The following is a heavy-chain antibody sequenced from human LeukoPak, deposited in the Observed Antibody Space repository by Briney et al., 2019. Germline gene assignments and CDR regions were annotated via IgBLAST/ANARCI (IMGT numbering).Heavy chain of an antibody. Sequence: GGSLRLSRAASGFTLSTYAMAWVRQAPGKGLGWVSVISGSGGTTYYADSVKGRFTLSRDNSKNTVFLQMNSLRAEDTAVYYCAKSIGGVVVVAADYWGQGTLVTVSS. CDR3: AKSIGGVVVVAADY. CDR2: ISGSGGTT. J-gene: IGHJ4*02. D-gene: IGHD2-15*01. CDR1: GFTLSTYA. V-gene: IGHV3-23*01.